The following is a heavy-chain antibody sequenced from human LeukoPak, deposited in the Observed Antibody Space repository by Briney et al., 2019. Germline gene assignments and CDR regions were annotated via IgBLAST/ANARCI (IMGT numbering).Heavy chain of an antibody. Sequence: TSETLSLTCAVYGGSFSGYYWSWIRQPPGKGLEWIGEINHSGSTSYNPSLKSRVTISVDTSKNQFSLKLSSVTAADTAVYYCARWCRTTRAFDIWGQGTMVTVSS. CDR1: GGSFSGYY. CDR3: ARWCRTTRAFDI. J-gene: IGHJ3*02. V-gene: IGHV4-34*01. D-gene: IGHD1-7*01. CDR2: INHSGST.